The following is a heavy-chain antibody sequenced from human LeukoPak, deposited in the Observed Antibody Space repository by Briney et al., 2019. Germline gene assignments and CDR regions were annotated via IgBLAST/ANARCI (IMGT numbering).Heavy chain of an antibody. V-gene: IGHV1-69*04. CDR2: IIPILGIA. D-gene: IGHD2-8*02. J-gene: IGHJ5*02. CDR1: GGTFSSYA. CDR3: ARGLSVGVVYAISRWFDP. Sequence: GASVKVSCKASGGTFSSYAISWVRQAPGQGLEWMGRIIPILGIANYAQKFQGRVTITADKSTSTAYMELSSLRSEDTAVYYCARGLSVGVVYAISRWFDPWGQGTLVTVSS.